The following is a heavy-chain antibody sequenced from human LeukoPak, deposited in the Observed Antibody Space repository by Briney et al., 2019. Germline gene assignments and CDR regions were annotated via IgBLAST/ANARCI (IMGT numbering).Heavy chain of an antibody. D-gene: IGHD5-18*01. J-gene: IGHJ4*02. CDR3: AREGYSYGYDY. CDR1: GFTFSSYW. Sequence: GGSLRLSCAASGFTFSSYWMHWVRQAPGKGLGWVSRINTDGSSTSYADSVKGRFTISRDNAKNTLYLQMNSLRAEDTAVYYCAREGYSYGYDYWGQGTLVTVSS. CDR2: INTDGSST. V-gene: IGHV3-74*01.